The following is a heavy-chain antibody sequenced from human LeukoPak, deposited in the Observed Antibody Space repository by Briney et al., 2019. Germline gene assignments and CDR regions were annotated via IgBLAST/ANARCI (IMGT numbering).Heavy chain of an antibody. CDR2: IYHSGST. V-gene: IGHV4-38-2*01. CDR1: GYSISSGYY. Sequence: SETLSLTCAVSGYSISSGYYWGWIRQPPGKGLEWIGSIYHSGSTYYNPSLKSRVTISVDTSKNQFSLKLSSVTAADTAVYYCARQEVPAALGNWFDPWGQGTLVTVSS. D-gene: IGHD2-2*01. CDR3: ARQEVPAALGNWFDP. J-gene: IGHJ5*02.